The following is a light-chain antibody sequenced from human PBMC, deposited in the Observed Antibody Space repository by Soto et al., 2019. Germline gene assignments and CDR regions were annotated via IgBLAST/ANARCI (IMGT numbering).Light chain of an antibody. J-gene: IGKJ4*01. V-gene: IGKV3-20*01. CDR3: QQYGSSPLT. Sequence: EIVLTQSPGTLSLSPGERATLSCRASQSVSSSYLAWYQQKPGQAPSLLIYGASSRATSIPDRFSGSGSGTDFTLTISRLEPEDFAVYYCQQYGSSPLTFGGGTKVEIK. CDR2: GAS. CDR1: QSVSSSY.